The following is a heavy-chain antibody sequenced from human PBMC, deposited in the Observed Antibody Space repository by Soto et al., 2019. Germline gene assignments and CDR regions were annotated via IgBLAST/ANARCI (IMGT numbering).Heavy chain of an antibody. J-gene: IGHJ6*03. V-gene: IGHV6-1*01. CDR2: TYYRSKWYN. Sequence: SPTLSLTCAISGDSVSSNSAAWNWIRQSPSRGLEWLGRTYYRSKWYNDYAVSVKSRITINPDTSKNQFSLQLNSVTPEDTAVYYCARGRVDRSSFVVPAAMAMSYYYYYMDVWGKGTTVTVSS. CDR3: ARGRVDRSSFVVPAAMAMSYYYYYMDV. D-gene: IGHD2-2*01. CDR1: GDSVSSNSAA.